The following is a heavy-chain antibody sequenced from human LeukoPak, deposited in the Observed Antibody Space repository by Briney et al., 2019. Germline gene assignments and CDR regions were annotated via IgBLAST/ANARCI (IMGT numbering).Heavy chain of an antibody. CDR1: GFTFSRYG. Sequence: GGSLRLSCAASGFTFSRYGLHWVRQAPGKGLEWVALIRDDGSTRYYADSVKGRFTVSRDNSKNTLYLQMNSLRAEDTAVYYCAKCPYYDILTGYYYFDYWGQGTLVTVSS. V-gene: IGHV3-30*02. CDR3: AKCPYYDILTGYYYFDY. D-gene: IGHD3-9*01. CDR2: IRDDGSTR. J-gene: IGHJ4*02.